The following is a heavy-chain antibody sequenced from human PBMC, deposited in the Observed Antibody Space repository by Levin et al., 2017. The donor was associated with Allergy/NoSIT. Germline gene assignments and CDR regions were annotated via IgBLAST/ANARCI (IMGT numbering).Heavy chain of an antibody. V-gene: IGHV4-59*08. D-gene: IGHD2-2*02. CDR2: IYYSGST. J-gene: IGHJ4*02. CDR3: ARQYCSSISCYIDN. Sequence: ASETLSPTCTVSGDSMSSYYWSWIRQPPGKGLEWIGYIYYSGSTNYNPSLKSRVTMSVDTSKNHFSLKLSSVTAADTAMYYCARQYCSSISCYIDNWGQGTQVTVSS. CDR1: GDSMSSYY.